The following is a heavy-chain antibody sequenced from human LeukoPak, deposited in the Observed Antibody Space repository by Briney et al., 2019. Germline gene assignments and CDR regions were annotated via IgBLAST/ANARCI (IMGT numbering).Heavy chain of an antibody. J-gene: IGHJ4*02. V-gene: IGHV3-48*02. D-gene: IGHD4-11*01. CDR3: ARTPPTAGLTTIGVGSDY. CDR1: GFTFSTYS. CDR2: ISGSSETI. Sequence: EGSLRLSCAASGFTFSTYSMNWVRQAPGKGLEWVSYISGSSETICYADSVKGRFTISRDNAKNSLYLQMNSLRDEDTAVYYCARTPPTAGLTTIGVGSDYWGQGTLVTVSS.